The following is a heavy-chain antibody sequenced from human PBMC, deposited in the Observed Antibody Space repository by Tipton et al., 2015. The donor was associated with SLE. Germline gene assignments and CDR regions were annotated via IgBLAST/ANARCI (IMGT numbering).Heavy chain of an antibody. V-gene: IGHV4-59*08. CDR3: ARGPGSKSGEAFDI. D-gene: IGHD1-26*01. J-gene: IGHJ3*02. CDR2: IYYSGST. Sequence: TLSLTCTISGGPISRHYWSWIRQPPGKGLEWIGYIYYSGSTNYNPSLKSRVTMSIDTSKNQFFLRLTSVAAADTAVYYCARGPGSKSGEAFDIWGQGTMVTVSS. CDR1: GGPISRHY.